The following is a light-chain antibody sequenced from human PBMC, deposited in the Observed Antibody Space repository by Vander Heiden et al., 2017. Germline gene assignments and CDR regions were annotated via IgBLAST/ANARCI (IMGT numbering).Light chain of an antibody. CDR3: CSWGV. V-gene: IGLV2-23*01. Sequence: SALSQPASVSAPPGQSITIACTGTSSDVGSYNLVSWYQQHPGKAPKLMIYEGSKRPSGVSNRFSGSKSGNTASLTISGLQAEDEADSYCCSWGVFGGGTKLT. CDR1: SSDVGSYNL. J-gene: IGLJ2*01. CDR2: EGS.